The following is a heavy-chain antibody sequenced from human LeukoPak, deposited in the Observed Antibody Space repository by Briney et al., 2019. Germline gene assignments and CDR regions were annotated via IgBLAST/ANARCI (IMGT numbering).Heavy chain of an antibody. CDR2: INHDGST. Sequence: SEXLSLTCAVYGGSFSGYYWSWIRQPPGKGLEWIGEINHDGSTNYNPSLTSRVTISVDTSKNQFSLRLSSVTAADTAVYSCARGRAYNAFDIWGQGTMVTVSS. CDR3: ARGRAYNAFDI. CDR1: GGSFSGYY. D-gene: IGHD5-18*01. J-gene: IGHJ3*02. V-gene: IGHV4-34*01.